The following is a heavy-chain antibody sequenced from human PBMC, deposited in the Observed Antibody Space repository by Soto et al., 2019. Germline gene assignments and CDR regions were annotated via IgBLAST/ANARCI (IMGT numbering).Heavy chain of an antibody. D-gene: IGHD2-15*01. CDR3: ARGLRTGNYGMDV. CDR1: GGTCDNYA. J-gene: IGHJ6*02. V-gene: IGHV1-69*13. Sequence: SVKVSCKASGGTCDNYAVIWVRQAPGQGLEWMGVIIPMFETVNYAQRFQGRLTIAADESTSTAYMELTSLTSADTAIYFCARGLRTGNYGMDVWGQGTTVTVSS. CDR2: IIPMFETV.